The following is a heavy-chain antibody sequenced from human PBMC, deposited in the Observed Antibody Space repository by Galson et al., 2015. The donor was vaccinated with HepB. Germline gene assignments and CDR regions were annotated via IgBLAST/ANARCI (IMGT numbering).Heavy chain of an antibody. V-gene: IGHV3-30*03. J-gene: IGHJ4*02. CDR2: ISYDGSNK. D-gene: IGHD6-6*01. CDR1: GFTFSSYG. Sequence: SLRLSCAASGFTFSSYGMHWVRQAPGKGLEWVAVISYDGSNKYYADSVKGRFTISRDNSKNTLYLQMNSLRAEDTAVYYCARDRTGAQLGPYFDYWGQGTLVTVSS. CDR3: ARDRTGAQLGPYFDY.